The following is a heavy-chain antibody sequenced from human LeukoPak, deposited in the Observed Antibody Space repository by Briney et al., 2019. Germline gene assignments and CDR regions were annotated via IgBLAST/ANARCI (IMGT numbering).Heavy chain of an antibody. CDR2: IYYSGST. D-gene: IGHD6-6*01. V-gene: IGHV4-39*01. Sequence: SETLSLTCAVSGGSISSDNWWSWVRQPPGKGLEWIGSIYYSGSTYYNPSLKSRVTISVETSKNQFSLKLSSVTAADTAVYYCARLSSSSTFHFDYWGQGTLVTVSS. CDR1: GGSISSDNW. CDR3: ARLSSSSTFHFDY. J-gene: IGHJ4*02.